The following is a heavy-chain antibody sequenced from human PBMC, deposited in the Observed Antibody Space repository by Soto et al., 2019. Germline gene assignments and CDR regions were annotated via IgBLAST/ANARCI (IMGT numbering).Heavy chain of an antibody. CDR2: ISGSGFKK. CDR1: DSLFEDLR. V-gene: IGHV3-23*01. D-gene: IGHD1-26*01. CDR3: AKNQGVELVPLATVDWFDP. J-gene: IGHJ5*02. Sequence: GGPPRLSFSATDSLFEDLRMRPVSPASVNGLKWISSISGSGFKKYYADSVKGRFTISRDSSKSTVYLELNNLSAEDTAVYHCAKNQGVELVPLATVDWFDPWGQGSVVTVSS.